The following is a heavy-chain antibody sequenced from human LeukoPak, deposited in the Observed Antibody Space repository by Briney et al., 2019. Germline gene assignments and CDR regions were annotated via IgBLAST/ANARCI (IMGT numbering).Heavy chain of an antibody. J-gene: IGHJ5*02. V-gene: IGHV4-61*02. CDR3: ARERVRIAARPRNNWFDP. CDR2: IYTSGST. D-gene: IGHD6-6*01. CDR1: GGSISSGSYY. Sequence: PSETLSLTCTVSGGSISSGSYYWSWIRQPAGKGLEWIGRIYTSGSTNYNPSLKSRVTISVDTSRNQFSLKLSSVTAADTAVYYCARERVRIAARPRNNWFDPWGQGTLVTVSS.